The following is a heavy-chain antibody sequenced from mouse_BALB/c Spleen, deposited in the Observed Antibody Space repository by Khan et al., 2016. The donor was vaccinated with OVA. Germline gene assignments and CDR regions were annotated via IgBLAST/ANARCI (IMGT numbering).Heavy chain of an antibody. V-gene: IGHV5-6*01. CDR1: GFTFSTYG. D-gene: IGHD1-1*02. CDR3: TRLAYYYNSEGFAY. J-gene: IGHJ3*01. CDR2: ISSGGSYT. Sequence: EVQLVESGGDLVKPGGSLKLSCAASGFTFSTYGMSWVRQNPDKRLEWVATISSGGSYTYYVDSVKGRFTISRDNAKNTLELQMSSLKSEYTARYYCTRLAYYYNSEGFAYWGQGTLVTVSA.